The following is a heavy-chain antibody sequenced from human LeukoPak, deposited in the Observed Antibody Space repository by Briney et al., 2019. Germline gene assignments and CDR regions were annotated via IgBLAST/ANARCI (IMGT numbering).Heavy chain of an antibody. CDR2: ISISGGST. Sequence: GGSLRLSCVASGFTFSNFAMSWVRQAPGKGLDWVSAISISGGSTYYAGSVKGRFTISRDNSKNTLYLQMNSLRAEDTALYYCAKGIKWELPFDYWGQGTLVTV. CDR3: AKGIKWELPFDY. J-gene: IGHJ4*02. V-gene: IGHV3-23*01. D-gene: IGHD1-26*01. CDR1: GFTFSNFA.